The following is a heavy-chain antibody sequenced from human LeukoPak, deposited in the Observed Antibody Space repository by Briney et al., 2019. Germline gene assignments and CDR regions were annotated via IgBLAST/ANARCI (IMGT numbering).Heavy chain of an antibody. J-gene: IGHJ6*02. CDR1: GFTFSSYS. CDR3: ARDQSHGIYYYYYGMDV. D-gene: IGHD1-14*01. CDR2: ISSSSSYI. Sequence: PGGSLRLSCAASGFTFSSYSMNWVRQAPGKGLELVSSISSSSSYIYYADPVKGRFTISRDNAKNSLYLQMNSLRAEDTAVYYCARDQSHGIYYYYYGMDVWGQGTTVTVSS. V-gene: IGHV3-21*01.